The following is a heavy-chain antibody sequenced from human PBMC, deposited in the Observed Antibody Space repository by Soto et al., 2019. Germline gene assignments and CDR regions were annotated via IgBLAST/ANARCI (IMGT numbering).Heavy chain of an antibody. CDR1: GDGFSNYG. Sequence: QVQLLQSGAEVKKPGASVRVSCKASGDGFSNYGFSWVRQAPGQGLEWMGWISDYDGQTNYTKKFQGRGTMTTDTSSSTAYIELSSMTSDDMAVYYCARVWYYDSSGYYAFDYWGLGTLVTVSS. D-gene: IGHD3-22*01. CDR2: ISDYDGQT. CDR3: ARVWYYDSSGYYAFDY. V-gene: IGHV1-18*03. J-gene: IGHJ4*02.